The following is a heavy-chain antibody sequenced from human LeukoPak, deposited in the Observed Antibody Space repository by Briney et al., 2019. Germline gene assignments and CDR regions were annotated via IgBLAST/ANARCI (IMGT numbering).Heavy chain of an antibody. CDR3: AKAGKLDFDY. CDR1: GFPFSSYG. J-gene: IGHJ4*02. V-gene: IGHV3-30*02. D-gene: IGHD1-7*01. Sequence: GGSLRLSCAASGFPFSSYGMHWVRQAPGKGLEWVAFIRYDGSNKYYADSVKGRFTISRDNSKNTLYLQMNSLRAEDTAVYYCAKAGKLDFDYWGQGTLVTVSS. CDR2: IRYDGSNK.